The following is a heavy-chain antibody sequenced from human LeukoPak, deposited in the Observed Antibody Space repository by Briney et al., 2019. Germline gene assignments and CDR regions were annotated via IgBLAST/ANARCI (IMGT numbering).Heavy chain of an antibody. CDR3: ARERDYIVDDAFDI. J-gene: IGHJ3*02. Sequence: ASVKVSCKASGGTFSSYTISWVRQAPGQGLEWMGRIIPILGIANYAQKFQGRVTITADKSTSTAYMELSSLRSEDTAVYYCARERDYIVDDAFDIWGQGTMVTVSS. D-gene: IGHD5-12*01. CDR2: IIPILGIA. V-gene: IGHV1-69*04. CDR1: GGTFSSYT.